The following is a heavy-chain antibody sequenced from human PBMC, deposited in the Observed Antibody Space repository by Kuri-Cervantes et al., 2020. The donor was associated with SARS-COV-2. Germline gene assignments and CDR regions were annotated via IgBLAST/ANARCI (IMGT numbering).Heavy chain of an antibody. Sequence: GESLKISCAASGFTFSSYAMHWVRQAPGKGLEWVAVISYDGSNKYYADSVKGRFTISRDNSKNTLYLQMNSLRAEDTAVYYCAKTKGYSSGWYYFDYWGQGTLVTVSS. CDR1: GFTFSSYA. D-gene: IGHD6-19*01. V-gene: IGHV3-30*01. J-gene: IGHJ4*02. CDR2: ISYDGSNK. CDR3: AKTKGYSSGWYYFDY.